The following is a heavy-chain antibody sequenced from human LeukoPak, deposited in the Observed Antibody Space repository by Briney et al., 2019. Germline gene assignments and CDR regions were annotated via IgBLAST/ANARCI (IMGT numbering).Heavy chain of an antibody. CDR2: IHHSGST. V-gene: IGHV4-39*01. CDR3: ARHPLRLGMDV. J-gene: IGHJ6*02. D-gene: IGHD2-21*01. Sequence: PSETLSLTCTVSGGSISTTSYYWDWIRQPPGKGLEWIGNIHHSGSTNYNPSLKSRVTISVDTSKCQFSLSLSSVTAADTYVYYCARHPLRLGMDVWGQGTTVTVSS. CDR1: GGSISTTSYY.